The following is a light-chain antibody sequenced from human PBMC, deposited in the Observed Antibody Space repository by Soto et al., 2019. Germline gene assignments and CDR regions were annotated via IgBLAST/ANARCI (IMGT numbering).Light chain of an antibody. CDR3: MQGTHSYT. V-gene: IGKV2-30*02. CDR1: QSLVHSDGNTY. Sequence: DVVMTQSPLSLPVTLGQPASISCRSSQSLVHSDGNTYQSWFQQRPGQSPRRLIYKVSKRDSGVPDRFSGSGSGTDFTLKISRVEAEDVGIYYCMQGTHSYTFGQGTRLDIK. J-gene: IGKJ2*01. CDR2: KVS.